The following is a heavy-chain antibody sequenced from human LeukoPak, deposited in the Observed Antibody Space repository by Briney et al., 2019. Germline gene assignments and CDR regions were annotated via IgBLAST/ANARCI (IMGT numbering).Heavy chain of an antibody. CDR2: LYHSGST. V-gene: IGHV4-38-2*02. CDR3: HGSGSYYRFDY. J-gene: IGHJ4*02. Sequence: PSETLSLTCTVSGYSISSGYYWGWVRQPPGKGLEWIGSLYHSGSTYYNPSLKSRVTISVDTSKNQFSLKLSTVTAADTAVYYCHGSGSYYRFDYWGQGTLVPVSS. CDR1: GYSISSGYY. D-gene: IGHD3-10*01.